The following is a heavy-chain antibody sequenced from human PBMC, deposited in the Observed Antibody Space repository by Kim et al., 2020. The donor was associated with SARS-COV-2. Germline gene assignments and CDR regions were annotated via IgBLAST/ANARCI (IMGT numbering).Heavy chain of an antibody. J-gene: IGHJ6*02. Sequence: SETLSLTCTVSGGSISSSSYYWGWIRQPPGKGLEWIGNIYYSGSTYYNPSLKSRVTISVDTSKNQFSLKLSSVTAADTAVYYCARTLGRDVWGQGTTVT. CDR2: IYYSGST. CDR1: GGSISSSSYY. V-gene: IGHV4-39*01. CDR3: ARTLGRDV.